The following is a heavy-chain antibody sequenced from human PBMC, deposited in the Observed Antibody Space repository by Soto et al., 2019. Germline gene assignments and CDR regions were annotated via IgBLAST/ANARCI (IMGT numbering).Heavy chain of an antibody. V-gene: IGHV1-69*12. J-gene: IGHJ4*02. CDR1: GGTFSTYA. Sequence: QVQLVQSGAEVKKPASSVKVSCKAPGGTFSTYAISWVRQAPGQGLEWMGGIIPMFGTANYAQRFQDRVTITADASTNTVYMELSSLSSEDTAVYFCASGIQLWLRRINNGYSGWGQGTLVTVSS. CDR3: ASGIQLWLRRINNGYSG. D-gene: IGHD5-18*01. CDR2: IIPMFGTA.